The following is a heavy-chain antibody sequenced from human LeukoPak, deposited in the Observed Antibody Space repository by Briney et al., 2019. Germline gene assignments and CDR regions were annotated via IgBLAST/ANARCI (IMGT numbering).Heavy chain of an antibody. Sequence: SETLSLTCTVSGGSISSSSYYWGWVRQPPGKGLEWIGSIYYSGSTYYNPSLKSRVTISVDTSKNQFSLKLSSVTAADTAVYYCARSLHSSGWPFDYWGQGTLVTVSS. D-gene: IGHD6-19*01. CDR3: ARSLHSSGWPFDY. J-gene: IGHJ4*02. CDR1: GGSISSSSYY. V-gene: IGHV4-39*07. CDR2: IYYSGST.